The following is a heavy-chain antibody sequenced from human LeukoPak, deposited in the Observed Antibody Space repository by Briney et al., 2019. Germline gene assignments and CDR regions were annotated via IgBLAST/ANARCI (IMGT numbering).Heavy chain of an antibody. J-gene: IGHJ4*02. CDR3: ARDRDSSGCFDY. CDR1: GFTFSSYA. Sequence: GGSLRLSCAASGFTFSSYAMHWVRQAPGKGLEWVAVISYDGSNKYYADSVKGRFTISRDNSKNTLYLQVNSLRAEDTAVYYCARDRDSSGCFDYWGQGTLVTVSS. CDR2: ISYDGSNK. D-gene: IGHD3-22*01. V-gene: IGHV3-30*04.